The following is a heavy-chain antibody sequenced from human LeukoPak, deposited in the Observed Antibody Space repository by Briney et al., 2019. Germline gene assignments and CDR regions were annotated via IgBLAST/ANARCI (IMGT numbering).Heavy chain of an antibody. D-gene: IGHD6-19*01. V-gene: IGHV3-23*01. Sequence: GGSLRLSCAASGFTFSTYAMSWVRQAPGKGLEWVSTIRGTGGGTSYADSVRGRFTISRDNSKNTLYLQMNSLRAEDTAVYYCAKDPRDGYSSGWYFDYWGQGTLVTVSS. J-gene: IGHJ4*02. CDR3: AKDPRDGYSSGWYFDY. CDR2: IRGTGGGT. CDR1: GFTFSTYA.